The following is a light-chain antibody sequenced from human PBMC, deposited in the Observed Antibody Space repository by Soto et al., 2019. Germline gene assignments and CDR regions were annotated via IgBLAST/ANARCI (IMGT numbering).Light chain of an antibody. J-gene: IGKJ4*01. CDR3: QKYNSAPLT. V-gene: IGKV1-27*01. CDR1: QGIAPY. CDR2: ATS. Sequence: DVQMTQSPSSLSAFVGDRVTITCRASQGIAPYLAWFQQKPGKVPKLLIYATSTLQSGVPSRFSGSGSGTDFTLTINSLQPEDVGTYYCQKYNSAPLTFGGVTKVDIK.